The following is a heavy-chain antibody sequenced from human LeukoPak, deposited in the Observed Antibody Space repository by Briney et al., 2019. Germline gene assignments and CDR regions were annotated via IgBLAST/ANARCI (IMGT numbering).Heavy chain of an antibody. Sequence: ASVKVSCKASGYTFTSYGISWVRQAPGQGLEWMGWISAYNGNTNYAQKLQGRVTMTTDTSTSTAYMELRSLRSDDTAVYYCARDFKKQPPSGNWFDPWGQGTLVTVSS. CDR1: GYTFTSYG. CDR2: ISAYNGNT. V-gene: IGHV1-18*01. CDR3: ARDFKKQPPSGNWFDP. J-gene: IGHJ5*02. D-gene: IGHD6-13*01.